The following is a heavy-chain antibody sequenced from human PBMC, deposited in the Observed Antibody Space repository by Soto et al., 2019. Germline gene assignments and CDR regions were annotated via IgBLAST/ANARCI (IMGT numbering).Heavy chain of an antibody. V-gene: IGHV4-31*03. J-gene: IGHJ3*02. CDR2: IDYSGST. CDR3: ARDRYYYDSSGYQAGKADDAFDI. D-gene: IGHD3-22*01. CDR1: GGSISSGGYY. Sequence: PSETLSLTCTVSGGSISSGGYYWGWIRQHPGKGLEWIGYIDYSGSTYYNPSLKSRVTISVDTSKNQLSLKLSSVTAAATAVYYCARDRYYYDSSGYQAGKADDAFDIWGQGTMVTVSS.